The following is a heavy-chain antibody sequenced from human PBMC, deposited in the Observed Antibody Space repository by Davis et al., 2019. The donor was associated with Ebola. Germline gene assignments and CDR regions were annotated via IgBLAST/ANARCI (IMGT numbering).Heavy chain of an antibody. J-gene: IGHJ6*02. CDR1: GGSISSSSYY. D-gene: IGHD6-13*01. Sequence: SETLSLTCTVSGGSISSSSYYWGWIRQPPGKGLEWIGSIYYSVSTYYNPSLKSRVTISVDTSKNQFSLKLSSVTAADTAVYYCARRGYSSSWFPLDVWGQGTTVTVSS. CDR3: ARRGYSSSWFPLDV. CDR2: IYYSVST. V-gene: IGHV4-39*01.